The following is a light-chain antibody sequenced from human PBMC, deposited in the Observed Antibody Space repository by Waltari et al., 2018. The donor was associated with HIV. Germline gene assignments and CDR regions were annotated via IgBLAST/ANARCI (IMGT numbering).Light chain of an antibody. CDR2: INSDGSH. CDR1: SGYSNHA. CDR3: LTWDTGIGV. J-gene: IGLJ2*01. Sequence: QVVLTQSPSASASLGASVKPTCPLSSGYSNHAIPWPQQQSEKGPRYLMKINSDGSHNKGDGIPDRFSGSSSGAERYLTISSLQSEDEADYYCLTWDTGIGVFGGGTKLTVL. V-gene: IGLV4-69*01.